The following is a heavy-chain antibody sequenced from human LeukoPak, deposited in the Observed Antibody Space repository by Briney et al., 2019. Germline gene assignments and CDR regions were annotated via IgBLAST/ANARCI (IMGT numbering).Heavy chain of an antibody. CDR1: GDTVSNTRSA. CDR2: TYYRSKWYT. J-gene: IGHJ4*02. CDR3: ARVNSWTEEPDTGFDY. Sequence: SQTLSLTCAISGDTVSNTRSAWNWIRQSPSRGLEGMGRTYYRSKWYTDYAVSVKSRITINPDTSKNQFSLHLNSVTPEDTAVYYCARVNSWTEEPDTGFDYWGQGTLVTVSS. D-gene: IGHD1-14*01. V-gene: IGHV6-1*01.